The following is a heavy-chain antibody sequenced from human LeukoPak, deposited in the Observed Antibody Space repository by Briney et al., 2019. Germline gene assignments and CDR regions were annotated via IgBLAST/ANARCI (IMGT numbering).Heavy chain of an antibody. V-gene: IGHV6-1*01. Sequence: QTLSLTFAISGDSVSSNSVTWNWIRQSPSRGLEWLGRTYYRSTWYNDYAVSVRGRITVNPDTSKNQFSLHLNSVTPEDTAVYYCARRLTQYDCFDPWGQGILVTVSS. CDR1: GDSVSSNSVT. D-gene: IGHD2-2*01. CDR2: TYYRSTWYN. J-gene: IGHJ5*02. CDR3: ARRLTQYDCFDP.